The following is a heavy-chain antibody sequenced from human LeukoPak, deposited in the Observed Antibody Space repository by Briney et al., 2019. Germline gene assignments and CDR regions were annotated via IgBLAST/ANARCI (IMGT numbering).Heavy chain of an antibody. CDR2: IIPIFGTA. Sequence: SVKVSCKASGGTFSSYAISWVRQVPGQGLEWMGGIIPIFGTANYAQKFQGRVTMTRDTSTSTVYMELSSLRSEDTAVYYCARDYCSSTSCYANWFDPWGQGTLVTVSS. V-gene: IGHV1-69*05. CDR3: ARDYCSSTSCYANWFDP. J-gene: IGHJ5*02. D-gene: IGHD2-2*01. CDR1: GGTFSSYA.